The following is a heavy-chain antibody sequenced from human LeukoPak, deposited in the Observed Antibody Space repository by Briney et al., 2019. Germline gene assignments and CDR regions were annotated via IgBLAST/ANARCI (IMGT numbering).Heavy chain of an antibody. Sequence: PGGSLRLSCAASGFTFSSYWMHWVRQAPGKGLEWVGQMKSHGSGATTDYAAPVKGRFTISRDDSKNTVYLQMNSLKVEDTAVYFCTWSLSYYFRLGHWGLGTRVIVSS. V-gene: IGHV3-15*01. CDR1: GFTFSSYW. CDR2: MKSHGSGATT. D-gene: IGHD3-10*02. CDR3: TWSLSYYFRLGH. J-gene: IGHJ4*02.